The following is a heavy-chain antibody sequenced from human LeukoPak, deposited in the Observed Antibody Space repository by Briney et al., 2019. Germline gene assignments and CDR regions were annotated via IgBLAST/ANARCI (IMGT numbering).Heavy chain of an antibody. CDR2: IYYSGGT. CDR3: ARAMTSHYFDY. CDR1: GGSFSSGLY. D-gene: IGHD2-21*02. Sequence: SQTLSLTCTVSGGSFSSGLYWSWIRQHPGKGLEWIGYIYYSGGTYYNPSLKSRVSILLDTSKKQFSLKLTSVTVADTAVYYCARAMTSHYFDYWGQGTLVTVSS. J-gene: IGHJ4*02. V-gene: IGHV4-31*03.